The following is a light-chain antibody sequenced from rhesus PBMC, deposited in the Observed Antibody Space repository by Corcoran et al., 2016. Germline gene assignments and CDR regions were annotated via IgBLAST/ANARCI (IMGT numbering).Light chain of an antibody. CDR2: DVS. J-gene: IGLJ1*01. V-gene: IGLV2-13*03. Sequence: AAPPQSPSVSGCPGQSVTISWPVAISDSVAYTRVSWYQQIPGKAPKLMIYDVSERPSGVYDRVSGSQSGNTASLTISGLRAEDAADYYGSAYRSNRNNIFGDGTRSTVV. CDR1: ISDSVAYTR. CDR3: SAYRSNRNNI.